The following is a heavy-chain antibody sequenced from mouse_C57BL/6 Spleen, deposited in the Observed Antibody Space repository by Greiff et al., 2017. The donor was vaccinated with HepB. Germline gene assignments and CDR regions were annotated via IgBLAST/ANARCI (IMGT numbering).Heavy chain of an antibody. CDR2: ISDGGSYT. Sequence: DVKLVESGGGLVKPGGSLKLSCAASGFTFSSYAMSWVRQTPEKRLEWVATISDGGSYTYYPDNVKGRFTISRDNAKNNLYLQMSHLKSEDTAMYYCARAILRRAMDYWGQGTSVTVSS. CDR1: GFTFSSYA. J-gene: IGHJ4*01. D-gene: IGHD2-12*01. V-gene: IGHV5-4*03. CDR3: ARAILRRAMDY.